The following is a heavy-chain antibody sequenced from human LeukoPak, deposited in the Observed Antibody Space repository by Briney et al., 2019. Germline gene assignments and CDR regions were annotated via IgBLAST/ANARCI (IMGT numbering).Heavy chain of an antibody. CDR1: GFTFSGSA. CDR2: IRSKANSYAT. V-gene: IGHV3-73*01. Sequence: GGSLRLSCAASGFTFSGSAMHWVRQASGKGLEWVGRIRSKANSYATAYAASVKGRFTISRDNSKNTLYLQMNSLRAEDTAVYYCASSNSGSYSRPPLFDPWGQGTLVTVSS. CDR3: ASSNSGSYSRPPLFDP. J-gene: IGHJ5*02. D-gene: IGHD1-26*01.